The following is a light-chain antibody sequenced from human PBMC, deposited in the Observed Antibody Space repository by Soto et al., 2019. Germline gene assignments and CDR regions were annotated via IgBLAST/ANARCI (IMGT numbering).Light chain of an antibody. Sequence: QSVLTQPASVSGSPGQLITISCTGTSSDIGNYNLVSWYQQHPDKAPKLMIYEGSKRPSGVSNRFSGSKSGNTASLTLSGLQAEDEADYYCCSYAGGSTWVFGGGTKLTVL. CDR2: EGS. CDR1: SSDIGNYNL. V-gene: IGLV2-23*01. CDR3: CSYAGGSTWV. J-gene: IGLJ2*01.